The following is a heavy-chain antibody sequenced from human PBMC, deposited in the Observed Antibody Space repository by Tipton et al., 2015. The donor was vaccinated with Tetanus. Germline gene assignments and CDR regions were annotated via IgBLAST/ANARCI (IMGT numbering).Heavy chain of an antibody. D-gene: IGHD2-2*01. Sequence: TLSLTCTVSGGSISSGGYYWTWIRQHPGKGLEWIGNIYHSGSTNYSPSLKSRVAISMDTSKNQISLKLSSVTAADTAVYYCARRSYCSSSRCFDAFDLWGQGTMVTVSS. J-gene: IGHJ3*01. CDR1: GGSISSGGYY. CDR3: ARRSYCSSSRCFDAFDL. V-gene: IGHV4-61*08. CDR2: IYHSGST.